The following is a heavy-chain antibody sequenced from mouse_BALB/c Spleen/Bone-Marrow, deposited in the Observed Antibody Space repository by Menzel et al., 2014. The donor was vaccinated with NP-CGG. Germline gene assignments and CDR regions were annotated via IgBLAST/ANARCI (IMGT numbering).Heavy chain of an antibody. CDR2: INPSNGGT. CDR1: GYTYTSYY. D-gene: IGHD2-1*01. Sequence: QVQLQQSGAELVKPGASVKLSCKASGYTYTSYYMYWVKQRPGQGLEWIGEINPSNGGTNFNEKFKSKATLTVDKSSSTAYMQLSSLKSEDSAVYYCTRYGNCYFDYWGQGTTLTVSS. J-gene: IGHJ2*01. V-gene: IGHV1S81*02. CDR3: TRYGNCYFDY.